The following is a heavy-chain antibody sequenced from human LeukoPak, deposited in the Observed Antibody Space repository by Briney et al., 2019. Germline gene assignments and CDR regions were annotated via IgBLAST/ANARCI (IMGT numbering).Heavy chain of an antibody. CDR1: GGSISNYY. V-gene: IGHV4-59*08. CDR2: IYYSGST. CDR3: ARQSGGVGTKIDY. D-gene: IGHD3-16*01. J-gene: IGHJ4*02. Sequence: KPSETLSLTCTVSGGSISNYYWSWIRQPPGKGLEWIAYIYYSGSTNYNPSLKSRVAISVDTSKNHFSLKLSSVTAADTAVYYCARQSGGVGTKIDYWGQGTLVTVSS.